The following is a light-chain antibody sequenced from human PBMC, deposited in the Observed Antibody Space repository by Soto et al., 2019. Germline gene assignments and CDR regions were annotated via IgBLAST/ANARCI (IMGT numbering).Light chain of an antibody. CDR3: QQRSNWPPVT. Sequence: EIVLTQSPATLSLSPGERATLSCRASQSVSSYLAWYQQKPGQAPRLLIYDASNRATGIPARFSGSGSGTDFTLTISSLEPEDFAIYYCQQRSNWPPVTFGGGTMLEIK. CDR1: QSVSSY. J-gene: IGKJ4*01. CDR2: DAS. V-gene: IGKV3-11*01.